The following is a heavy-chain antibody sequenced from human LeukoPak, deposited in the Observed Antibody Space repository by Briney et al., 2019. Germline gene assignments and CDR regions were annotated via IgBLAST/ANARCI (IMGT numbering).Heavy chain of an antibody. CDR2: ISAYNGNT. CDR1: GYTFTGYY. Sequence: ASVKVSCKASGYTFTGYYMHWVRQAPGQGLEWMGWISAYNGNTNYAQKLQGRVTMTTDTSTSTAYMELRSLRSDDTAVYYCARELPSAAGIDYWGQGTLVTVSS. J-gene: IGHJ4*02. V-gene: IGHV1-18*04. D-gene: IGHD6-13*01. CDR3: ARELPSAAGIDY.